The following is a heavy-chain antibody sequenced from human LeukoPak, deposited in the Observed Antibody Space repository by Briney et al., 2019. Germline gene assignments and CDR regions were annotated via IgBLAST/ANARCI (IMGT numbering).Heavy chain of an antibody. Sequence: PGGSLRLSCAGSGFTFSSYSMNWVRQAPGKGLEWVSYISSSGTTIYYADSVKGRFTISRDNAENSLYLQMNSLRDEDTAVYYCARESEYYYYDASGYYPGYFHHWGQGTLVTVSS. J-gene: IGHJ1*01. V-gene: IGHV3-48*02. CDR1: GFTFSSYS. CDR2: ISSSGTTI. CDR3: ARESEYYYYDASGYYPGYFHH. D-gene: IGHD3-22*01.